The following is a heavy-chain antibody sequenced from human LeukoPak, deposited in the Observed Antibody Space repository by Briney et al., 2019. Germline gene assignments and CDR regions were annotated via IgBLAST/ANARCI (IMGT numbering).Heavy chain of an antibody. CDR3: ATSSGVPAAIRPCMDV. Sequence: ASVKVSCKVSGYTLTELSMHWVRQAPGKGLEWMGGFDPEDGETIYAQKFQGRVTMTEDTSTDTAYMELSSLRSEDTAVYYCATSSGVPAAIRPCMDVWGQGTTVTASS. CDR1: GYTLTELS. V-gene: IGHV1-24*01. D-gene: IGHD2-2*02. CDR2: FDPEDGET. J-gene: IGHJ6*02.